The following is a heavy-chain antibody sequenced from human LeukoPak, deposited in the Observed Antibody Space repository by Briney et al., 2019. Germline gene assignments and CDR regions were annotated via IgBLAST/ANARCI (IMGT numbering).Heavy chain of an antibody. CDR2: INHSGST. J-gene: IGHJ6*02. CDR1: GGSFSGYY. D-gene: IGHD3-3*01. CDR3: ARVTTYDFWSGYRRGYYYYGMDV. Sequence: SETLSLTCAVYGGSFSGYYWSWIRQPPGKGPEWIGEINHSGSTNYNPSLKSRVTISVDTSKSQFSLKLSSVTAADTAVYYCARVTTYDFWSGYRRGYYYYGMDVWGQGTTVTVS. V-gene: IGHV4-34*01.